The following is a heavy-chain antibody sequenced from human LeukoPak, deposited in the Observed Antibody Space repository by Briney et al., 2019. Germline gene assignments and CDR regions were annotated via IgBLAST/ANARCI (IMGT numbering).Heavy chain of an antibody. V-gene: IGHV3-64D*09. CDR3: VKRQIAVAASPFDD. Sequence: GGSLRLSCSASGFTFRTYAMHWVRQALGKGLEYVAAISDTAIYTFYADSVKGRFTISRDNSKNTLYLQMNSLRDEDTAVYYCVKRQIAVAASPFDDWGQGTLVTVSS. D-gene: IGHD6-19*01. CDR2: ISDTAIYT. CDR1: GFTFRTYA. J-gene: IGHJ4*02.